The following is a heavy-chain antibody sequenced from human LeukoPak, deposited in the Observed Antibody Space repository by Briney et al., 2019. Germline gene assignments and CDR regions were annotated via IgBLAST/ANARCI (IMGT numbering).Heavy chain of an antibody. V-gene: IGHV4-38-2*01. CDR1: GYSISSGYY. D-gene: IGHD3-3*01. CDR3: ARHQHDFWSGSDDFDI. Sequence: PSETLSLTCAVSGYSISSGYYWGWIRQPPGKGLEWIGSIYHSGSTYYNPSLKSRVTISVDTSKNQFSLKLSSVTAADTAVYYCARHQHDFWSGSDDFDIWGQGTMVTVSS. J-gene: IGHJ3*02. CDR2: IYHSGST.